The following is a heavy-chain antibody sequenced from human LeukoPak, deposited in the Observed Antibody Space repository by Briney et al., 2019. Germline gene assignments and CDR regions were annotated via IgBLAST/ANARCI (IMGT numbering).Heavy chain of an antibody. V-gene: IGHV1-2*02. Sequence: ASVKVSCKASGYTFTGYYMHWVRPAPGQGLEWMGWINPNSGGTNYAQKFQGRVTMTRDTSISTAYMELSRLKASDTAMYYCARVSPAAGRKNFDYWGQGTLVTVSS. CDR3: ARVSPAAGRKNFDY. CDR2: INPNSGGT. D-gene: IGHD6-13*01. J-gene: IGHJ4*02. CDR1: GYTFTGYY.